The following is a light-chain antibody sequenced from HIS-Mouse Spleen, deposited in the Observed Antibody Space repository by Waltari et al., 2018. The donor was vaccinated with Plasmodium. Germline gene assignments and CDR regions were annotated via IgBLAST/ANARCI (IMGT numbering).Light chain of an antibody. Sequence: SYELTQPSSVSVSPGQTARITCPGDVLAKKYARWFQQKPGQAPVLVIYKDSERPSGIPERFSGSSPGTTVTLTISGAQVEDEADYYCYSAADNNRVFGGGTKLTVL. J-gene: IGLJ3*02. CDR2: KDS. CDR3: YSAADNNRV. V-gene: IGLV3-27*01. CDR1: VLAKKY.